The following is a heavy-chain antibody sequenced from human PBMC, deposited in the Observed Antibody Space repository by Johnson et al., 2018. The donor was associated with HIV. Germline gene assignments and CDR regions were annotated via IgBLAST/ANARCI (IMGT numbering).Heavy chain of an antibody. CDR3: AKDRNYGSGSYPDAFDI. CDR1: GFTFSNYD. Sequence: VQLVESGGGLVQPGGSLRLSCVASGFTFSNYDLHWVRQATGKGLEWVSGISWNSGSIGYADSVKGRFTISRDNAKNSLYLQMNSLRAEDTALYYCAKDRNYGSGSYPDAFDIWGQGTMVTVSS. V-gene: IGHV3-9*01. D-gene: IGHD3-10*01. J-gene: IGHJ3*02. CDR2: ISWNSGSI.